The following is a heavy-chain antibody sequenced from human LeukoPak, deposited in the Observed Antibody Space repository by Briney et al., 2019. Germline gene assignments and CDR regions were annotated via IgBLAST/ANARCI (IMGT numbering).Heavy chain of an antibody. CDR1: GVTLSNYA. CDR2: ISFDGTNK. J-gene: IGHJ4*02. Sequence: GRSLRLSCTASGVTLSNYAMHWVRRPPGRGLEWVAVISFDGTNKYYGDSVEGRFSVSRDNSKNTLYLQMNSLRPDDTAMYYCATDYGDYEPIDYWGQGTLVTVYS. V-gene: IGHV3-30*04. CDR3: ATDYGDYEPIDY. D-gene: IGHD4-17*01.